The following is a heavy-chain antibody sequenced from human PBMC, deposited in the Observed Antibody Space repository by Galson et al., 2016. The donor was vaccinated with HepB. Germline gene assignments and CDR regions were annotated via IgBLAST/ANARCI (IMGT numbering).Heavy chain of an antibody. CDR1: GYSFTRHW. Sequence: QSGAEVKKPGESLKISCKGSGYSFTRHWIGWVRQMPGKGLEWMGIIYPGDSDTRYSPSFQGQVTISADKSISTAYLQWSSLKASDTAMYYCARREWGDGGGYYFDYWGQGTLVTVST. D-gene: IGHD3-3*01. CDR3: ARREWGDGGGYYFDY. V-gene: IGHV5-51*01. CDR2: IYPGDSDT. J-gene: IGHJ4*02.